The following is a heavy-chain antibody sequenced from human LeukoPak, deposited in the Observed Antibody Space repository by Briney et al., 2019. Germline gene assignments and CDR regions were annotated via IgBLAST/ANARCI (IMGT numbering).Heavy chain of an antibody. CDR2: IKQDGSEK. CDR1: GFTFSSYW. CDR3: ARDATAAVNYYYYGMDV. D-gene: IGHD6-13*01. Sequence: GGSLRLSCAASGFTFSSYWMSWVRQAPGKGLEWVANIKQDGSEKYYVDSVKGRFTISRDNAKNSLYLQMNSLRAEDTAVYYCARDATAAVNYYYYGMDVWGQGTTVTVSS. V-gene: IGHV3-7*01. J-gene: IGHJ6*02.